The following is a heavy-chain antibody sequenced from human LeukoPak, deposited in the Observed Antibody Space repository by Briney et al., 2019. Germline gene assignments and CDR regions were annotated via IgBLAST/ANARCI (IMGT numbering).Heavy chain of an antibody. D-gene: IGHD3-16*02. V-gene: IGHV1-2*06. J-gene: IGHJ4*02. CDR2: INPNSGGT. CDR3: ARAKYYDYVWGSYRPDY. CDR1: GYTCTGYY. Sequence: ASVKVSCKASGYTCTGYYMHWVRQAPGQGLEWMGRINPNSGGTNYAQKFQGRVTMTMDTSISTAYMELSRLRYDDTAVYHCARAKYYDYVWGSYRPDYWGQGTLVTVSS.